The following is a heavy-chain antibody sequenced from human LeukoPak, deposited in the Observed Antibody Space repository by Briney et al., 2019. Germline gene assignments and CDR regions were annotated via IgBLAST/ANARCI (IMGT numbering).Heavy chain of an antibody. V-gene: IGHV3-48*03. CDR2: VSSSGSTI. CDR1: GFTFSSYE. D-gene: IGHD6-19*01. Sequence: GGSLRLSCAASGFTFSSYEMNWVRQAPGKGLEWVSYVSSSGSTIYYADSVKGRFTISRDNAKNSLYLQMNSLRAEDTAVYYCARDAAVGYFDLWGRGTLVTVSS. CDR3: ARDAAVGYFDL. J-gene: IGHJ2*01.